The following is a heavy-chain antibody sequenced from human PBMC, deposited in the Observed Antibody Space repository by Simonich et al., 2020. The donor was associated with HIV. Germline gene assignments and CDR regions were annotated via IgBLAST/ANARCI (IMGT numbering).Heavy chain of an antibody. V-gene: IGHV4-34*01. CDR1: GVALSGYY. CDR3: ARVIFVTSAGFDY. Sequence: QVRLQQWGAGLFKPSTTLSLTCAVYGVALSGYYWSWIRQHPGKGLEWNGEINQSGTTNYNPSLKSRVTISRDTSKNQFSLKLSSVTAADTAIYYCARVIFVTSAGFDYWGQGTLVTVSS. D-gene: IGHD3-3*02. CDR2: INQSGTT. J-gene: IGHJ4*02.